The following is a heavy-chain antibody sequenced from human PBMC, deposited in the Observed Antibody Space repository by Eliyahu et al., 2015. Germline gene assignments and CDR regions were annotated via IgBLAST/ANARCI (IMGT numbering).Heavy chain of an antibody. J-gene: IGHJ4*02. D-gene: IGHD1/OR15-1a*01. V-gene: IGHV3-11*01. CDR2: ITPNGXLX. CDR1: GFPXPDFY. CDR3: AREQTPRNNNSPYFFDL. Sequence: QVQLVESGGGLVKPGGSLRLSXAASGFPXPDFYLSWXRQAPGKGPEWLAXITPNGXLXYYADSVEGRFTISRDNIDKSVYLQMDNLRVEDTALYYCAREQTPRNNNSPYFFDLWGQGTLVSVTS.